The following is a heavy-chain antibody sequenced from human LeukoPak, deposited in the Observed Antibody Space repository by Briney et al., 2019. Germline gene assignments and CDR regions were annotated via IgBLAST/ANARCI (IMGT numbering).Heavy chain of an antibody. CDR3: ATDSQSSVYYF. V-gene: IGHV4-34*01. CDR2: VNRWGRT. Sequence: SETLSLTCAVYGGSFSGYYWSWIRQSPGKGLEWLGEVNRWGRTNYNPSLESRVTISVDTSKNQFSLNLRSLTAADTAVYYCATDSQSSVYYFWSQGALVTVSS. CDR1: GGSFSGYY. D-gene: IGHD6-25*01. J-gene: IGHJ4*02.